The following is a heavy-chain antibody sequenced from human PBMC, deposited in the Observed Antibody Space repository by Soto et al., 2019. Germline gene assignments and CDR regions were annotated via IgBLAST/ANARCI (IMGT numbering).Heavy chain of an antibody. D-gene: IGHD6-19*01. CDR1: GYTFTSYA. J-gene: IGHJ4*02. CDR3: ARERQWLVGYFDY. CDR2: INAGNGNT. V-gene: IGHV1-3*01. Sequence: QVQLVQSGAEVKKPGASVKVSCKASGYTFTSYAMHWVRQAPGQRLEWMGWINAGNGNTKYSQKFQGRVTITRDTSASTAYMELSSLRSEDTAVYYCARERQWLVGYFDYWGQGTLVTVSS.